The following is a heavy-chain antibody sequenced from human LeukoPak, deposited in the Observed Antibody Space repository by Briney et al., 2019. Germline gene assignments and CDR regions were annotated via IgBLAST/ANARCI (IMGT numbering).Heavy chain of an antibody. D-gene: IGHD1-26*01. CDR2: IWYDGSNK. V-gene: IGHV3-33*06. CDR3: AKDSGSYHNWFDP. CDR1: GFTFSSYG. J-gene: IGHJ5*02. Sequence: GGSLRLSCAASGFTFSSYGMHWVRQAPGKGLEWVAVIWYDGSNKYYADSVKGRFTISRDNSKNTLYLQMNSLRAGDTAVYYCAKDSGSYHNWFDPWGQGTLVTVSS.